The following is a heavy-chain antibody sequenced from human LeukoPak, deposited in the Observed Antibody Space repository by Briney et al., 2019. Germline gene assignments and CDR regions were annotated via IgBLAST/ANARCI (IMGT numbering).Heavy chain of an antibody. V-gene: IGHV3-66*01. J-gene: IGHJ6*02. CDR3: AREAKTSYCCRMDV. CDR2: IDSGGRT. CDR1: GFTVSTNY. Sequence: GGSLRLSCAASGFTVSTNYMGWVRQAPGKGLEWVSVIDSGGRTYYAESVKGRVTISRDNSKSTLYLQINSVRAENTAAYYCAREAKTSYCCRMDVWGQGTPVTVSS.